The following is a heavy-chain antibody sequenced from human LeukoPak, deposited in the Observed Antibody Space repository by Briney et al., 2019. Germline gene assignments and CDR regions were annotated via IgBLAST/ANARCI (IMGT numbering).Heavy chain of an antibody. V-gene: IGHV4-39*07. CDR3: ARDLLTQPTVP. CDR1: GGSISSSSYY. D-gene: IGHD4-17*01. Sequence: SETLSLTCTVSGGSISSSSYYWDWIRQPPGKGLEWIGSIYYSGRTYYNPSLKSRVTISVDTSKNQFSLKLSSVTAEDTAVYYCARDLLTQPTVPWGQGTLVTVSS. J-gene: IGHJ5*02. CDR2: IYYSGRT.